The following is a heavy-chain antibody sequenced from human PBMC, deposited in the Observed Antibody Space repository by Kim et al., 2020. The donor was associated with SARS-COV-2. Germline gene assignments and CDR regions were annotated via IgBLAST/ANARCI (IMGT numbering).Heavy chain of an antibody. CDR3: ASPPEYYYDSSGYYSPYYYYGMDV. J-gene: IGHJ6*02. Sequence: SVKVSCKASGGTFSSYAISWVRQAPGQGLEWMGGIIPIFGTANYAQKFQGRVTITADESTSTAYMELSSLRSEDTAVYYCASPPEYYYDSSGYYSPYYYYGMDVWGQGTTVTVSS. CDR2: IIPIFGTA. V-gene: IGHV1-69*13. CDR1: GGTFSSYA. D-gene: IGHD3-22*01.